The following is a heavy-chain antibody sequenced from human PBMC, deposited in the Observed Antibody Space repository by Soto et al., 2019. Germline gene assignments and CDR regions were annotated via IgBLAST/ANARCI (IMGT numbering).Heavy chain of an antibody. Sequence: PSETLSLTCTVSGGSISSSNYYWGWIRQPPGKGLEWVANIYNSGNSYYNPSLKSRVTISVDTSKNQFSLKLSSVTAADTSVYYCARSGQVFYGMDVWGQGTTVTVSS. V-gene: IGHV4-39*01. CDR2: IYNSGNS. J-gene: IGHJ6*02. CDR3: ARSGQVFYGMDV. CDR1: GGSISSSNYY.